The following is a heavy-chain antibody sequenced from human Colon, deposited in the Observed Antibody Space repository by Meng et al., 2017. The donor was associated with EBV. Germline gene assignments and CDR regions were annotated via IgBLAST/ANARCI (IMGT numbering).Heavy chain of an antibody. D-gene: IGHD6-13*01. CDR1: GYTFTSYG. Sequence: VALGQSGAEVKKPGASVKVSCKASGYTFTSYGISWVRQAPGQGLEWMGWISAYNGNTNYAQKLQGRVTMTTDTSTSTAYMELRSLRSDDTAVYYCAASSSSWYQNWFDPWGQGTLVTVSS. CDR3: AASSSSWYQNWFDP. J-gene: IGHJ5*02. V-gene: IGHV1-18*01. CDR2: ISAYNGNT.